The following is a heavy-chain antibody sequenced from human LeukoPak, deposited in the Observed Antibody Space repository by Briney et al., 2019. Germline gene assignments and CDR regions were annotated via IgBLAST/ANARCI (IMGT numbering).Heavy chain of an antibody. CDR1: GGSISSGGYY. Sequence: PSETLSLTCTVSGGSISSGGYYWSWIRQHPGKGLEWIGYIYYSGSTYYNPSLKSRVTISVDTSKNQFSLKLSSVTAADTAVYYCARGKVTVVTQPYSDYWGQGTLVTVSS. D-gene: IGHD4-23*01. CDR3: ARGKVTVVTQPYSDY. J-gene: IGHJ4*02. V-gene: IGHV4-31*03. CDR2: IYYSGST.